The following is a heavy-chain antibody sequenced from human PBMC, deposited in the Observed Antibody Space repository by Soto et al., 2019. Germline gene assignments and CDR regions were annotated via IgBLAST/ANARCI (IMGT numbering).Heavy chain of an antibody. CDR3: VGARGRLVGFDY. V-gene: IGHV4-34*01. J-gene: IGHJ4*02. CDR1: SESLSGYY. CDR2: IDGSGNT. D-gene: IGHD1-26*01. Sequence: SETLSLTCAVNSESLSGYYWSWILQSPGKGLEWIGEIDGSGNTNYSPSLRSRVAMSVDTSKNHFSLNLNSVSAADTAEYYCVGARGRLVGFDYWGQXTLVTVSS.